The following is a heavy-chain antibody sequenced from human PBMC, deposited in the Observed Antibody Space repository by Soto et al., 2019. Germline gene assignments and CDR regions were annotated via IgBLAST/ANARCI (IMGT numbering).Heavy chain of an antibody. D-gene: IGHD6-6*01. CDR2: IYPGDSDT. CDR3: ERHGAGSSSFPGGYYYFGMDV. Sequence: PGESLKIACKGSGYSFTSYWIGWVRQMPGKGLEWMGIIYPGDSDTRYSPSFQGQVTISADTSISTAYLQWSSLKASDTAMYYWERHGAGSSSFPGGYYYFGMDVWGQGRTVTVAS. CDR1: GYSFTSYW. J-gene: IGHJ6*01. V-gene: IGHV5-51*01.